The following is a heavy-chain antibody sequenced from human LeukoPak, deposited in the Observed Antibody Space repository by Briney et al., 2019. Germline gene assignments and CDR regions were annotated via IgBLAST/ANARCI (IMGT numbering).Heavy chain of an antibody. V-gene: IGHV3-11*01. J-gene: IGHJ4*02. Sequence: GGSLRLSCVASGFTFSDYYMSWIRQAPGKGLEWVAYITSSGDDIYYADSVKGRFTISRDNAKNALFLRMSSLRVEDTATYYCASDIVATSGDFWGQGTLVSVSS. CDR1: GFTFSDYY. CDR2: ITSSGDDI. CDR3: ASDIVATSGDF. D-gene: IGHD5-12*01.